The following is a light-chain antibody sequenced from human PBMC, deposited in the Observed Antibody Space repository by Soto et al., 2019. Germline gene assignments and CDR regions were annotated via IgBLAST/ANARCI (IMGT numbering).Light chain of an antibody. Sequence: DIQMTQSPSTLSASVGDRVTITCRASQNVNNWVAWYQQKPGKAPKFLIYDASVLESGVPSRFSGSGSGTEFTLTISLLQPDDFATYYCQRYNSNSRTFGQGTNVEIK. CDR3: QRYNSNSRT. CDR2: DAS. CDR1: QNVNNW. J-gene: IGKJ1*01. V-gene: IGKV1-5*01.